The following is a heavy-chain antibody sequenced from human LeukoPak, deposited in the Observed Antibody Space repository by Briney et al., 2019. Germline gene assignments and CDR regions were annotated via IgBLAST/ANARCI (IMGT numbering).Heavy chain of an antibody. Sequence: GGSLRLSCAASGFTFNSYAMSWVRQAPGKGLEWVSGIVGGAGGTYYADSVKGRFTISRDNSKNTLYLQMNSLRAEDTAVYYCAHGSMYQLDYWGQGTLVTVSS. D-gene: IGHD2-2*01. J-gene: IGHJ4*02. CDR3: AHGSMYQLDY. V-gene: IGHV3-23*01. CDR2: IVGGAGGT. CDR1: GFTFNSYA.